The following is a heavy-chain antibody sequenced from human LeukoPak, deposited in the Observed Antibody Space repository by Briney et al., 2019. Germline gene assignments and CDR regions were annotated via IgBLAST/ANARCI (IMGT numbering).Heavy chain of an antibody. CDR2: IKQDGSEK. J-gene: IGHJ4*02. V-gene: IGHV3-7*03. D-gene: IGHD5-18*01. CDR1: GFTFSTYW. Sequence: GGSLRLSCAASGFTFSTYWMSWVRQAPGKGLEWVANIKQDGSEKYYVDSVKGRFTVSRDNAKNSLYLQMNSLRAEDTAVYYCVLSSTARGGNDYWGQGTLVTVSS. CDR3: VLSSTARGGNDY.